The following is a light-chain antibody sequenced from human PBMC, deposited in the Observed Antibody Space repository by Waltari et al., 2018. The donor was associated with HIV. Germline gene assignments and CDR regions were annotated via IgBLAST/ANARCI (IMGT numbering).Light chain of an antibody. J-gene: IGKJ1*01. CDR1: QTIGTF. Sequence: EIVLTQSPATLSVSPGERATLSCRASQTIGTFLAWYQQTPGQPPRHLIYAASTRAAGIPGRFSGSGSGAEVTLTSSSLQSDEFGSYYCQQYSTWPSLGPGTKVEIQ. CDR3: QQYSTWPS. CDR2: AAS. V-gene: IGKV3-15*01.